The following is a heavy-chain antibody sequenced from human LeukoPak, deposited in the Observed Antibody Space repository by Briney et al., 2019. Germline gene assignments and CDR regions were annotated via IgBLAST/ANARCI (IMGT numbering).Heavy chain of an antibody. CDR3: ARRSADYSWDY. CDR2: INPSGGST. V-gene: IGHV1-46*01. CDR1: GYTFTSYY. D-gene: IGHD3-9*01. J-gene: IGHJ4*02. Sequence: GASVKVSCKASGYTFTSYYMHWVRQAPGQGLEWMGIINPSGGSTSYAQKFQGRVTMTTDTSTSTAYMELRSLKSDDTAVYYCARRSADYSWDYWGQGTLVTVSS.